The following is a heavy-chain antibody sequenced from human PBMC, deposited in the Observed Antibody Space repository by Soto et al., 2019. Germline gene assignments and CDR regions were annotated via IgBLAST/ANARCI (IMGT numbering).Heavy chain of an antibody. Sequence: RGSLRLSFAASGFTFSSYSMNWVRQAPGTELERVSYTSSSSSTIYYADSVKGRFTISRDNAKTSLYLQMNSLRAEDTAVYYCARDYSSYGPFDYWGQGTLVTVSS. V-gene: IGHV3-48*01. J-gene: IGHJ4*02. CDR1: GFTFSSYS. CDR3: ARDYSSYGPFDY. CDR2: TSSSSSTI. D-gene: IGHD5-18*01.